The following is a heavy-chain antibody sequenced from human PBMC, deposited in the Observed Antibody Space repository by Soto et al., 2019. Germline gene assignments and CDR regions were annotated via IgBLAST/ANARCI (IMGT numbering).Heavy chain of an antibody. Sequence: SETLSLTCTVSGGSISSGDYYWSWIRQPPGKGLEWIGYIYYSGSTYYNPSLKSRVTISVDTSKNQFSLKLSSVTAADTAVYYCASLDLIVATQYGMDVWGQGTTVTV. V-gene: IGHV4-30-4*01. CDR1: GGSISSGDYY. J-gene: IGHJ6*02. CDR3: ASLDLIVATQYGMDV. D-gene: IGHD5-12*01. CDR2: IYYSGST.